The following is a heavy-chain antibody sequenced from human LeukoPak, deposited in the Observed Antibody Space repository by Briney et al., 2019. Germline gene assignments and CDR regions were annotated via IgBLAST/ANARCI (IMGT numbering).Heavy chain of an antibody. Sequence: GASVKVSCKTSGYIFTTYGVGWVRQAPGQGLEWMGWIDSKSAKTNYAQKFQGRVALTTDRRTNTAYMELWSLRSDDTATYFCTRATHPAISGPQSDSWGQGTLVTVSS. J-gene: IGHJ5*01. CDR1: GYIFTTYG. V-gene: IGHV1-18*01. CDR3: TRATHPAISGPQSDS. D-gene: IGHD2-15*01. CDR2: IDSKSAKT.